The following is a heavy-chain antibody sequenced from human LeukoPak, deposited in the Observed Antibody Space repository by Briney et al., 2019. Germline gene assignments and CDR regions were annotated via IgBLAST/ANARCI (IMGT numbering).Heavy chain of an antibody. J-gene: IGHJ3*02. CDR1: GFTFGDYA. CDR2: IRSKAYGGTT. CDR3: TVPQPYYYGSGSGAFDI. V-gene: IGHV3-49*03. D-gene: IGHD3-10*01. Sequence: GGSLRRSCTASGFTFGDYAMSWFRQAPGKGLEWVGFIRSKAYGGTTEYAASVKGRFTISRDDSKSIAYLQMNSLKPEDAAVYYCTVPQPYYYGSGSGAFDIWGEGTMVTVSS.